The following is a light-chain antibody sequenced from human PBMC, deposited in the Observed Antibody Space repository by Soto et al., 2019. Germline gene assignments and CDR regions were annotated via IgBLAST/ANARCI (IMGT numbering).Light chain of an antibody. CDR1: TSNIGSNY. J-gene: IGLJ1*01. CDR3: ATWDDSLNGFYV. Sequence: SVLTQPPSASGTPGQGVTISCSGSTSNIGSNYVYWYQQLPGTAPKLPIYRNNQRPSGVPDRFSGSKSGTSASLAISGLRSDDEADYFCATWDDSLNGFYVFGTGTKVTVL. V-gene: IGLV1-47*01. CDR2: RNN.